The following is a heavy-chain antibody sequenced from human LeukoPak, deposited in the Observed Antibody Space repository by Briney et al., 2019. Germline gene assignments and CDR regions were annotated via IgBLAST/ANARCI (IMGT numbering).Heavy chain of an antibody. CDR2: ISSSSSYI. CDR3: ARARMYYDILTGYYPYY. V-gene: IGHV3-21*01. J-gene: IGHJ4*02. CDR1: GFTLSSYS. Sequence: PGGSLRLSCAASGFTLSSYSMNWVRQAPGKGLEWVSSISSSSSYIYYADSVKGRFTISRDNAKNSLYLQMNSLRAEDTAVYYCARARMYYDILTGYYPYYWGQGTLVTVSS. D-gene: IGHD3-9*01.